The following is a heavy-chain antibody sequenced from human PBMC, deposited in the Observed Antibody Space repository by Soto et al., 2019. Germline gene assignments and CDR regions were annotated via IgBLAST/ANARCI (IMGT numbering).Heavy chain of an antibody. CDR1: GGSFSGYY. V-gene: IGHV4-34*01. CDR2: INHSGST. CDR3: ARGFRWFGELLSDYMDV. D-gene: IGHD3-10*01. J-gene: IGHJ6*03. Sequence: LSLTCAVYGGSFSGYYWSWIRQPPGKGLEWIGEINHSGSTNYNPSLKSRVTISVDTSKNQFSLKLSSVTAADTAVYYCARGFRWFGELLSDYMDVWGKGTTVTVSS.